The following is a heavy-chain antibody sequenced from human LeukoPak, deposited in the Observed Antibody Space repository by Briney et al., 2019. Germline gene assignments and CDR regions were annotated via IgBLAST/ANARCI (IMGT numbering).Heavy chain of an antibody. V-gene: IGHV4-39*01. D-gene: IGHD6-19*01. CDR1: GGSICSSTYY. Sequence: PSETLPHTCTVSGGSICSSTYYWGWIRQPPGKGLECIGTIYYSGRTYYNPSLKSRVTISVDTSKNQFSLKLSSVTAADTAVYYCASQLFPLAVSGFDYWGQGTLVTVSS. CDR3: ASQLFPLAVSGFDY. CDR2: IYYSGRT. J-gene: IGHJ4*02.